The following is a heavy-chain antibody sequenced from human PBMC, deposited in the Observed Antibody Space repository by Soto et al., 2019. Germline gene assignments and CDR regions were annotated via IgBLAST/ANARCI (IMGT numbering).Heavy chain of an antibody. J-gene: IGHJ4*02. CDR2: ITSDSSTR. CDR1: GFTFSSFG. CDR3: ARDPDGIIDFDY. Sequence: GGSLRLSCAVSGFTFSSFGMNWVRQAPGKGLAWISYITSDSSTRHYADFVKGRFTISRDNAKSSLYLQMNSLRDEDTAVYFCARDPDGIIDFDYWGQGTQVTVSS. V-gene: IGHV3-48*02. D-gene: IGHD3-10*01.